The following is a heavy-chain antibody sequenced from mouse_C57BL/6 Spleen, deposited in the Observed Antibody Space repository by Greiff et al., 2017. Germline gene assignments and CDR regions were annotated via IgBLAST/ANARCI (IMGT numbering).Heavy chain of an antibody. CDR3: ARLYSSWYFDV. V-gene: IGHV1-66*01. CDR2: IYPGSGNT. CDR1: GYSFTSYY. Sequence: VKLMESGPELVKPGASVKISCKASGYSFTSYYIHWVKQRPGQGLEWIGWIYPGSGNTKYNEKFKGKATLTADTSSSTAYMQLSSLTSEDSAVYYCARLYSSWYFDVWGTGTTVTVSS. J-gene: IGHJ1*03.